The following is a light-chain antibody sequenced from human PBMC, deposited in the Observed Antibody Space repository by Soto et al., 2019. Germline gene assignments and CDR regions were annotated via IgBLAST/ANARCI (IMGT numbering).Light chain of an antibody. CDR2: SNA. J-gene: IGLJ1*01. CDR3: QSYDSSLNNYA. V-gene: IGLV1-40*01. Sequence: QSVLTQPPSVSEAPGQRVTISCSGTSSDIGAGYDVHWYQQLPGAAPKLLIYSNAIRPSGVPDRFSGSKSGTSTSLAITGLRAEDEADYYCQSYDSSLNNYAFGTGTKLTVL. CDR1: SSDIGAGYD.